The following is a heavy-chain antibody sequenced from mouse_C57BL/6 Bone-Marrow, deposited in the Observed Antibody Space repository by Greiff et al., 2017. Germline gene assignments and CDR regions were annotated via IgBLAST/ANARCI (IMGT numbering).Heavy chain of an antibody. Sequence: QVQLQQSGAELARPGASVKLSCKASGYTFTSYGISWVKQRTGQGLEWIGEIYPRSGNTYSNEKFKGKATLTADKSSSTAYMELRSLTSEDSAVYFCARRGWLLPFAYWGQGTLVTVSA. CDR1: GYTFTSYG. CDR3: ARRGWLLPFAY. D-gene: IGHD2-3*01. CDR2: IYPRSGNT. J-gene: IGHJ3*01. V-gene: IGHV1-81*01.